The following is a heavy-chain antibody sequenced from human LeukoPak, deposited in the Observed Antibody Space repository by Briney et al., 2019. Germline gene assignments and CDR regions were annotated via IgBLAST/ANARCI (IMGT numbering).Heavy chain of an antibody. CDR1: GGSISSGGYY. J-gene: IGHJ4*02. CDR2: IYYSGST. Sequence: SQTLSLTCTVSGGSISSGGYYWSWIRQRPGKGLEWIGYIYYSGSTYYNPSLKSRVTISVDTSKNQFPLKLSSVTAADTAVYYCARDATIAAAGPGYFDYWGQGTLVTVSS. D-gene: IGHD6-13*01. V-gene: IGHV4-31*03. CDR3: ARDATIAAAGPGYFDY.